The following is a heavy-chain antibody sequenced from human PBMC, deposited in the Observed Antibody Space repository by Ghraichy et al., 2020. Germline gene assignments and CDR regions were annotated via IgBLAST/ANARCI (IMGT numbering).Heavy chain of an antibody. CDR1: GFTFSSYS. V-gene: IGHV3-48*02. CDR2: ISSSSSTI. J-gene: IGHJ4*02. Sequence: GGSLRLSCAASGFTFSSYSMNWVRQAPGKGLEWVSYISSSSSTIYYADSVKGRFTISRDNAKNSLYLQMNSLRDEDTAVYYCARVTYDFWSDEGGSFDYWGQGTLVTVSS. CDR3: ARVTYDFWSDEGGSFDY. D-gene: IGHD3-3*01.